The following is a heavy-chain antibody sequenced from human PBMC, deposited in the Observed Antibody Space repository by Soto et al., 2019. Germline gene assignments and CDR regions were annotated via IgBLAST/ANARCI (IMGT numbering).Heavy chain of an antibody. CDR1: GFTVSNLY. Sequence: EVQLVESGGGLIQPGGSLRLSCAASGFTVSNLYISWVRQAPGKGLEWVAVVYSGGRTYYADSVKGRFTISSDNSKNTLYLQMNSLSAEDTAVYYCARKYSGSNYFDFWGQGTLVTVSS. CDR3: ARKYSGSNYFDF. J-gene: IGHJ4*02. D-gene: IGHD1-26*01. V-gene: IGHV3-53*01. CDR2: VYSGGRT.